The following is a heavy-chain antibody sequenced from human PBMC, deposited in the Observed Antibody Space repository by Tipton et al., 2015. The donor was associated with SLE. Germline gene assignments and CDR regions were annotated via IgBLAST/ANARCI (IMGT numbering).Heavy chain of an antibody. Sequence: SLRLSCAASGFTVSSNYMSWVRQAPGKGLEWVSYISSSGTTIYYADSVKGRFTISRDNAKNSLYLQMNSLRAEDTAVYYCARVGRAGSYSYYYYYMDVWGKGTTVTVSS. CDR2: ISSSGTTI. CDR1: GFTVSSNY. J-gene: IGHJ6*03. V-gene: IGHV3-11*04. D-gene: IGHD3-10*01. CDR3: ARVGRAGSYSYYYYYMDV.